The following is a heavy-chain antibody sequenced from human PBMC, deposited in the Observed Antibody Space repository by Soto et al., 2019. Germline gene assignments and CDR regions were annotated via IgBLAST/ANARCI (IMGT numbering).Heavy chain of an antibody. J-gene: IGHJ6*02. Sequence: QVQLVESGGGAVQPGRSLRLSCAASGFTFSSYGMHWVRQAPGKGLEWVAVISYDGSNKYYADSVKGRFTISRDNSKNTLYLQMNSLRAEDTAVYYCAKDDVFGDGMDVWGQGTTVTVSS. D-gene: IGHD3-10*01. CDR2: ISYDGSNK. CDR1: GFTFSSYG. CDR3: AKDDVFGDGMDV. V-gene: IGHV3-30*18.